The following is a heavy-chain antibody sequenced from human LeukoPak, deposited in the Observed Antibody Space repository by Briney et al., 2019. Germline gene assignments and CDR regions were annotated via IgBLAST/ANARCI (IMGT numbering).Heavy chain of an antibody. CDR1: GGSISSYY. CDR2: IYYSGST. Sequence: SETLSLTCTVSGGSISSYYWSWIRQPPGKGLEWIGYIYYSGSTNYNPSLKRRVTISVDTSKNQFSLKLSSVTAADTAVYYCARDLGYSRSNNWFDPWGQGTLVTVSS. CDR3: ARDLGYSRSNNWFDP. V-gene: IGHV4-59*01. D-gene: IGHD6-13*01. J-gene: IGHJ5*02.